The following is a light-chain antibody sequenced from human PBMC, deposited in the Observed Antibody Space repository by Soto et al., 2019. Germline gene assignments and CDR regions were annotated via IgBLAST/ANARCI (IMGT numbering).Light chain of an antibody. Sequence: DIVMTQSPDSLAVSLGEWATINCKSSQSVLYSSNNKNYLAWYQQKPGQPPKALIYWASTRESGVPDRFSGSGSGTDFTLTISSLQAEDVAVYYCQQYYTTPWTFGQGTKVDIK. CDR1: QSVLYSSNNKNY. CDR3: QQYYTTPWT. J-gene: IGKJ1*01. V-gene: IGKV4-1*01. CDR2: WAS.